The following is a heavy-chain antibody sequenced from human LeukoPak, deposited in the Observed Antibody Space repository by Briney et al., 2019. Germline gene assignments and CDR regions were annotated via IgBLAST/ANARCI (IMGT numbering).Heavy chain of an antibody. V-gene: IGHV4-4*09. CDR1: GGSVSSYY. Sequence: PSETLSLTCTVSGGSVSSYYWSWIRQPPGKGLEWIGYIYTSGSTYYNPSLESRVTISVDTSKNQFSLRLSSVTAADTALYYCAKTEPYYHHLDVWGKGTQVNVFS. CDR2: IYTSGST. D-gene: IGHD1-1*01. J-gene: IGHJ6*03. CDR3: AKTEPYYHHLDV.